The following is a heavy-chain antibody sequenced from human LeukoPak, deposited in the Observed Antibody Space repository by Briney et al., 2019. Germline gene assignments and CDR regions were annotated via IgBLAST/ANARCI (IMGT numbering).Heavy chain of an antibody. J-gene: IGHJ4*02. V-gene: IGHV1-46*01. Sequence: ASVKVSCKESGYTFTNFYMHWVRQAPGQGLEWMGIINPRGGSTTSAQKFQGRITLTRDTSTSTFYMELSSLKSQDTAVYYCARDYHGSGSLTTFDYWGQGTLVTVSS. D-gene: IGHD3-10*01. CDR2: INPRGGST. CDR3: ARDYHGSGSLTTFDY. CDR1: GYTFTNFY.